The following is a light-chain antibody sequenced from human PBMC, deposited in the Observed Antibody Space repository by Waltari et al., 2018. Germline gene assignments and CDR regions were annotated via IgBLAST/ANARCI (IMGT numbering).Light chain of an antibody. Sequence: EIVMTQSPLSLPVTPGESASISCRSSQSLLHSNGYNYLDWYLQKPGQSPQLLIYLGSNQAAGVPDRFSGSGSGTDFTLKISRVDAEDVGVYYCVQALQTRTFGGGTKVEIK. J-gene: IGKJ4*01. CDR2: LGS. CDR3: VQALQTRT. V-gene: IGKV2-28*01. CDR1: QSLLHSNGYNY.